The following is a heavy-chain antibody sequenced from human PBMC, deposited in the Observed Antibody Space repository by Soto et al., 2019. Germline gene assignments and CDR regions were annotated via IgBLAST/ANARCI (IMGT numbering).Heavy chain of an antibody. CDR2: IYPGDSDT. J-gene: IGHJ4*02. V-gene: IGHV5-51*01. CDR3: ASPESGSYEYYFDY. CDR1: EYSLTSYW. D-gene: IGHD1-26*01. Sequence: GESRKISCKGSEYSLTSYWIGWVRQRPGKGLEWMGLIYPGDSDTRYSPSFHGQVTISADTYISTVYPQWSSLKASDTAMYYCASPESGSYEYYFDYWGQGTLVTVSS.